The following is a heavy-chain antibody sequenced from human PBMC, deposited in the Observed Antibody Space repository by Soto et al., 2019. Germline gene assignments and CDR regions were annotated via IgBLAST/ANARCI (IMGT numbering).Heavy chain of an antibody. V-gene: IGHV1-8*01. Sequence: QVQLVQSGAEVKKPGASVKVSCKASGYTFTSYDINWVRQATGQGLEWMGWMNPNSGNTGYAQKFQGRVNSTRNTSISTAYMELSSLRSEDTAVYYCFLGYCGGSSCYSYCFYYWGQGTLVTVSS. CDR3: FLGYCGGSSCYSYCFYY. CDR1: GYTFTSYD. CDR2: MNPNSGNT. D-gene: IGHD2-15*01. J-gene: IGHJ4*02.